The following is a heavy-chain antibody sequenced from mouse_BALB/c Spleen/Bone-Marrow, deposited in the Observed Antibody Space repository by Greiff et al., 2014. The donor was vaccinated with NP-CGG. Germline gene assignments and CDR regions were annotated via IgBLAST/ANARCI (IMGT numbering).Heavy chain of an antibody. D-gene: IGHD2-14*01. Sequence: VQLKESGAELVKPGASVKLSCTASGFNFKDTYLHWVKQRPEQGLEWIGRIDPANGNTKYDPKFQGKATITADKSSNTAYLQLSSLTSEDTAVYYCASYRYAWYFDVWGAGTTVTVSS. CDR2: IDPANGNT. J-gene: IGHJ1*01. V-gene: IGHV14-3*02. CDR1: GFNFKDTY. CDR3: ASYRYAWYFDV.